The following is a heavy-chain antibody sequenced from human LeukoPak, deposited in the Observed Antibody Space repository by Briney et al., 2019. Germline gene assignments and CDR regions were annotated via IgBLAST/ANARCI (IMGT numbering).Heavy chain of an antibody. J-gene: IGHJ4*02. D-gene: IGHD2-2*01. Sequence: GASVKVSCKASGGTFSSYAISWVRQAPGQGLEWMGGIIPIFGTANYAQKFQGRVTMTEDTSTDTAYMELSSLRSEDTAVYYCATGSAQYCSSTSCFLGALRFDYWGQGTLVTVSS. V-gene: IGHV1-69*06. CDR3: ATGSAQYCSSTSCFLGALRFDY. CDR1: GGTFSSYA. CDR2: IIPIFGTA.